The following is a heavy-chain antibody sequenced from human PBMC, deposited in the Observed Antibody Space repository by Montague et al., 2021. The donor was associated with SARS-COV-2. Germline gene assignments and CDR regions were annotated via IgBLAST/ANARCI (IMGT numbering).Heavy chain of an antibody. CDR1: GFSPSTSGVG. J-gene: IGHJ4*02. Sequence: PPLVKPTQTLTLTCTFSGFSPSTSGVGVGWIRQPPGKALEWLALIYWDDDKRYSPSLKSRLTITKDTSKNQVVLTMTNMDPVDTATYYCAHRRPGSGSYYFDYWGQGTLVTVSS. CDR3: AHRRPGSGSYYFDY. CDR2: IYWDDDK. V-gene: IGHV2-5*02. D-gene: IGHD3-10*01.